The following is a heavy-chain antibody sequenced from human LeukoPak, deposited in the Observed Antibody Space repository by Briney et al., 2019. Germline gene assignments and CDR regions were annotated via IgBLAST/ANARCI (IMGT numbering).Heavy chain of an antibody. D-gene: IGHD3-9*01. CDR3: ARAVGSFDWLPLFDY. CDR2: IYYSGST. J-gene: IGHJ4*02. V-gene: IGHV4-59*08. CDR1: GGSISYYY. Sequence: SETLSLTCSVSGGSISYYYWSWIRQPPGRGLEWIGYIYYSGSTNYNPSLKSRVTISVDTSKNQFSLNLSSVTAADTAVYYCARAVGSFDWLPLFDYWGQGTLVTVSS.